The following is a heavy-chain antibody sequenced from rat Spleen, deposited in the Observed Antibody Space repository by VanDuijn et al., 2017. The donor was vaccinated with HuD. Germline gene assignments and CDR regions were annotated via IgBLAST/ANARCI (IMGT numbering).Heavy chain of an antibody. J-gene: IGHJ2*01. CDR3: VRDGGFDY. CDR1: GFSLTSYN. CDR2: IWTGGST. V-gene: IGHV2-30*01. Sequence: QVQLKESGPGLVQPSQTLSLTCTVSGFSLTSYNVHWVRQPTGKGLEWMGIIWTGGSTDYNSALKSRLSISRDTSKSQVFLKMNSLQTEDTATYYCVRDGGFDYWGQGVMVTVSS.